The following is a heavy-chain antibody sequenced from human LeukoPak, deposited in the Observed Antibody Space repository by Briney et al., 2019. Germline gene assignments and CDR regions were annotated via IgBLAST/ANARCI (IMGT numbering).Heavy chain of an antibody. CDR2: LYHSGST. J-gene: IGHJ4*02. Sequence: SETLSLTRTVSGYSINSGYYWAWIRQPPGKGLEWIASLYHSGSTYYNPSLRGRVTISVDTSKNQFSLKLSSVIAADTAVYYCARAPRGFDYWGQGTLVTVSS. V-gene: IGHV4-38-2*02. CDR1: GYSINSGYY. CDR3: ARAPRGFDY.